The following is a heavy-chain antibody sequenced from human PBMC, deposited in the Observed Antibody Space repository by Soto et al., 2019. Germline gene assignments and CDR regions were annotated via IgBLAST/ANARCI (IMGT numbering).Heavy chain of an antibody. J-gene: IGHJ4*02. D-gene: IGHD6-19*01. CDR2: ISAYNGNT. CDR3: ARHRYPYSSGWYVLPFDY. V-gene: IGHV1-18*01. CDR1: GYTFTSYG. Sequence: GASVKVSCKASGYTFTSYGISWVRQAPGQGLEWMGWISAYNGNTNYAQKLQGRVTMTTDTSTSTAYMELRSLRSDDTAVYYCARHRYPYSSGWYVLPFDYWGQGTLVTVSS.